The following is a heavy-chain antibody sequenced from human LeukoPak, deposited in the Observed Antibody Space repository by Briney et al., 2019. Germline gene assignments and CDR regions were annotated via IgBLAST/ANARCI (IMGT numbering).Heavy chain of an antibody. V-gene: IGHV1-2*02. CDR2: INPNSGGT. CDR1: GYTFTGYY. J-gene: IGHJ4*02. D-gene: IGHD3-16*02. Sequence: GASVKVSCKASGYTFTGYYMHWVRQAPGQGLEWMGWINPNSGGTNYAQKFQGRVTMTRDTSISTAYMELSRLRSDDTAVYYCARDPNPEYYDYVWGSYRPEGYFDYWGQGTLVTVSS. CDR3: ARDPNPEYYDYVWGSYRPEGYFDY.